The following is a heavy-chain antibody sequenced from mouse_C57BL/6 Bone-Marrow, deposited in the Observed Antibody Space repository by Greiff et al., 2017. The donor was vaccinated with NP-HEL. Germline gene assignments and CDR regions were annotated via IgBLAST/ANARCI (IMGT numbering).Heavy chain of an antibody. CDR3: ASPGFYGSSYSY. CDR1: GYAFSSYW. D-gene: IGHD1-1*01. V-gene: IGHV1-39*01. Sequence: EVQLQQSGAELVKPGASVKISCKASGYAFSSYWMNWVKQSNGKSLEWIGVINPNYGTTSYNQKFKGKATLTVDQSSSTAYMQLNSLTSEDSAVYYCASPGFYGSSYSYWGQGTTLTVSS. J-gene: IGHJ2*01. CDR2: INPNYGTT.